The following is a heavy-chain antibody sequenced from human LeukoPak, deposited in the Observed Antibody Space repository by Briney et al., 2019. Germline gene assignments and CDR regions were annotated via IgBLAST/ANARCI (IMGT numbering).Heavy chain of an antibody. J-gene: IGHJ6*02. CDR3: ARVPYDILTGSDSYYGMDV. Sequence: GGSLRLSCAASGFTFSSYSMNWVRQAPGKGLEWVSYISSSSSTIYYADSVKGRFTISRDNAKNSLYLQMNSLRAEDTAVYYCARVPYDILTGSDSYYGMDVWGQGTTVTASS. D-gene: IGHD3-9*01. V-gene: IGHV3-48*01. CDR1: GFTFSSYS. CDR2: ISSSSSTI.